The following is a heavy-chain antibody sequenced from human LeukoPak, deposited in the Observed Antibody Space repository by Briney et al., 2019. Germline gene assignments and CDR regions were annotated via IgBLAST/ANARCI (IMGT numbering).Heavy chain of an antibody. V-gene: IGHV3-48*03. Sequence: GGSLRLSCAASGFTFSSYEMNWVRQAPGKGLEWVSYISSSGSTIYYADSVKGRFTISRDNAKNSLYLQMNSLRAEDTAVYYCAKVKTDFDWLRVRGLYPFDYWGQGTLVTVSS. J-gene: IGHJ4*02. CDR1: GFTFSSYE. D-gene: IGHD3-9*01. CDR3: AKVKTDFDWLRVRGLYPFDY. CDR2: ISSSGSTI.